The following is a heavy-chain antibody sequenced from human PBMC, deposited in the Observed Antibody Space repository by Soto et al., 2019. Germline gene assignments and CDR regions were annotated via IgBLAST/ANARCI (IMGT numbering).Heavy chain of an antibody. D-gene: IGHD6-13*01. CDR3: ARDHLTGYSSSWEYFQH. CDR1: GFTFSSYS. J-gene: IGHJ1*01. CDR2: ISSSSSTI. V-gene: IGHV3-48*04. Sequence: GGSLRLSCAASGFTFSSYSMNWVRQAPGKGLEWVSYISSSSSTIYYADSVKGRFTISRDNAKNSLYLQMNSLRAEDTAVYYCARDHLTGYSSSWEYFQHWGQGTLVTVSS.